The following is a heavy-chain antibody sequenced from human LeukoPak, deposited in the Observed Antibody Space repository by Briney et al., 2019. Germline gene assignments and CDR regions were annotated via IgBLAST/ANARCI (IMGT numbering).Heavy chain of an antibody. J-gene: IGHJ4*02. CDR1: GFTFSSYD. V-gene: IGHV3-13*04. CDR2: IGTSGDT. CDR3: SRVGSSGWPNYFDS. D-gene: IGHD6-19*01. Sequence: GGSLRLSCAASGFTFSSYDMHWLRQATGKGLEWVSVIGTSGDTYYAGSVKGRFTISRENGKNSLYLQMNSLTAGDTAVYFCSRVGSSGWPNYFDSWGQGTLVTVSS.